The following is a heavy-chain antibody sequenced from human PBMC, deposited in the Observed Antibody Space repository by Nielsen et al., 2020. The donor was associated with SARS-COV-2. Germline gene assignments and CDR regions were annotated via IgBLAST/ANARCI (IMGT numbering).Heavy chain of an antibody. CDR1: GFTFSSYG. CDR2: IWYDGSNK. V-gene: IGHV3-33*06. CDR3: AKVITMIVVDRAFDI. J-gene: IGHJ3*02. D-gene: IGHD3-22*01. Sequence: GESLKISCAASGFTFSSYGMHWVRQAPGKGLEWVAVIWYDGSNKYYADSVKGRFTISRDNSKNTLYLQMNSLRAEDTAVYYCAKVITMIVVDRAFDIWGQGTMVTVSS.